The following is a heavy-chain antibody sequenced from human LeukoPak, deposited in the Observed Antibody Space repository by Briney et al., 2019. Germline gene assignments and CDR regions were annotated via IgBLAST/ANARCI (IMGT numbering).Heavy chain of an antibody. V-gene: IGHV3-7*01. J-gene: IGHJ6*02. CDR1: GFTFSSYW. CDR3: ARGGSNYYYYGMDV. D-gene: IGHD1-26*01. CDR2: IKQDGSEK. Sequence: PGGSLRLSCAASGFTFSSYWMSWVRQAPGKGREGVANIKQDGSEKYYVDSVKGRFTISRDNAKNSLYLQMNSLRAEDTAVYYCARGGSNYYYYGMDVWGQGTTVTVSS.